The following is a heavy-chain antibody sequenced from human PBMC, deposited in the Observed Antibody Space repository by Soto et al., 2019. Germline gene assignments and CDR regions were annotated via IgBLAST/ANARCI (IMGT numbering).Heavy chain of an antibody. J-gene: IGHJ4*02. CDR1: GFTFSNAW. CDR2: IKSKADGGTT. CDR3: TTLTPVAFVVATTRDYIDY. V-gene: IGHV3-15*01. Sequence: EVPLVESGGGLVQPGGSLRLSCAASGFTFSNAWMSWVRQAPGKGLEWVGRIKSKADGGTTDYAAPVKGRFTISRDDSKNTLYLQMNSLITEDTAVYYCTTLTPVAFVVATTRDYIDYWGQGTLVTVSS. D-gene: IGHD2-15*01.